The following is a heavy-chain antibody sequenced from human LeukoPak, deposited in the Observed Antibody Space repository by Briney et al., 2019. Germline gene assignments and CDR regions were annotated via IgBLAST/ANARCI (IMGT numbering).Heavy chain of an antibody. Sequence: GGSLRLSCEASGFTFSSYGMHWVRQAPGKGLEWVAIISYDGDSRYYVDSVRGRFSISRDNSKNTVDLQMDSLRAEDTAVYYCARDANAAKNGLHYGADCWGQGSLVTVSS. D-gene: IGHD3-16*01. CDR1: GFTFSSYG. CDR3: ARDANAAKNGLHYGADC. J-gene: IGHJ4*02. CDR2: ISYDGDSR. V-gene: IGHV3-33*01.